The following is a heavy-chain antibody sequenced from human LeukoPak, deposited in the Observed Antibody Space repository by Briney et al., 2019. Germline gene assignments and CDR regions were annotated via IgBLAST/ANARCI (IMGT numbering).Heavy chain of an antibody. Sequence: PSETLSLTCAVYGGSFSGYYWSWIRQPAGKGLEWIGRIYTSGSTNYNPSLKSRVTMSVDTSKNQFSLKLSSVTAADTAVYYCARDSVWYYDSSGFDYWGQGTLVTVSS. J-gene: IGHJ4*02. CDR3: ARDSVWYYDSSGFDY. D-gene: IGHD3-22*01. V-gene: IGHV4-4*07. CDR1: GGSFSGYY. CDR2: IYTSGST.